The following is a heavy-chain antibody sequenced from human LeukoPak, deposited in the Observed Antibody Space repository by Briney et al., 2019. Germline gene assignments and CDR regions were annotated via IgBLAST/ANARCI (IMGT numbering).Heavy chain of an antibody. Sequence: GGSLRLSCAASGFTFSSYTMSWVRQAPGKGLEWVSAISGSGGSTYYADSVKGRFTISRDNSKNTLYLQMNSMRAEDTAVYYCAKEASSSWVRRGYFQHWGQGTLVTVSS. V-gene: IGHV3-23*01. CDR3: AKEASSSWVRRGYFQH. CDR2: ISGSGGST. J-gene: IGHJ1*01. D-gene: IGHD6-13*01. CDR1: GFTFSSYT.